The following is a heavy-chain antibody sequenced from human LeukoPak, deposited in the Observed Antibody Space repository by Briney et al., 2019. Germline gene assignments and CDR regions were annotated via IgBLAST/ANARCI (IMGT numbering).Heavy chain of an antibody. CDR1: GFTFSDYY. J-gene: IGHJ4*02. Sequence: GGSLRLSCAASGFTFSDYYMSWIRQAPGKGLEWISYISTDSSSADYADSVKGRFTISRDNAKNSLYLQMNSLRAEDTAVYYCARASMRMSTAGLVDYWGQGTLVTVSS. CDR2: ISTDSSSA. CDR3: ARASMRMSTAGLVDY. D-gene: IGHD6-13*01. V-gene: IGHV3-11*05.